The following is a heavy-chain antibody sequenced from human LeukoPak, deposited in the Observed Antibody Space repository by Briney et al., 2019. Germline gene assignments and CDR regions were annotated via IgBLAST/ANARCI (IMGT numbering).Heavy chain of an antibody. CDR1: GFSLSTSGVG. D-gene: IGHD3-3*01. J-gene: IGHJ4*02. CDR2: IFWNDDK. Sequence: SGPTLVKPTQTLTLTCTFSGFSLSTSGVGVGWIRQPPGKALEWLGFIFWNDDKRYSPSLKSRLTITKDTSKNQVVLTMTNMDPVDTATYWCAHRRETIFGVVIRGFDYWGQGTLVTVSS. CDR3: AHRRETIFGVVIRGFDY. V-gene: IGHV2-5*01.